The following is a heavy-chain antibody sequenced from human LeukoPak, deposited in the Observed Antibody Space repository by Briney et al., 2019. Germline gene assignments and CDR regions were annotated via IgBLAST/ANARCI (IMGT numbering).Heavy chain of an antibody. D-gene: IGHD3-3*01. CDR1: GGSISRTNYY. Sequence: PSETLSLTCTVSGGSISRTNYYWGWIRQPPGKWLEWIGTIYHSGSTYYNPSLRSRVTISVDTSKNHFSLNLSSVTAADTAVYYCARMGLLRFLEWFSDYWGQGTLVTVSS. J-gene: IGHJ4*02. CDR3: ARMGLLRFLEWFSDY. V-gene: IGHV4-39*07. CDR2: IYHSGST.